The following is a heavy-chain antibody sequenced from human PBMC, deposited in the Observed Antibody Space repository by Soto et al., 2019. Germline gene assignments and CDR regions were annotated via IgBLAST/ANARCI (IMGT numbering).Heavy chain of an antibody. CDR3: ARGPTAMVTNY. V-gene: IGHV4-59*12. CDR2: IYYSGST. Sequence: ASETLSLTCTVSGGSISSYYWSWIRQPPGKGLEWIGYIYYSGSTNYNPSLKSRVTISVDTSKNQFSLKLSSVTAADTAVYYCARGPTAMVTNYWGQGTLVTVSS. CDR1: GGSISSYY. D-gene: IGHD5-18*01. J-gene: IGHJ4*02.